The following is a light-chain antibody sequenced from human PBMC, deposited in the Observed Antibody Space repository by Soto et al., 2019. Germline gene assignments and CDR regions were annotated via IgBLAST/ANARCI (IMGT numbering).Light chain of an antibody. V-gene: IGLV1-47*01. CDR2: RNN. CDR3: AAWDDSLSAWV. J-gene: IGLJ3*02. CDR1: SSNLGSNY. Sequence: QSVLTQPPSASGTPGQRVTISCSGSSSNLGSNYVYWYQQLPGTAPKLLIYRNNKRPSGFPDRFSGSKSGASASLSISGLRSEDEADYYCAAWDDSLSAWVFGGGTQLTVL.